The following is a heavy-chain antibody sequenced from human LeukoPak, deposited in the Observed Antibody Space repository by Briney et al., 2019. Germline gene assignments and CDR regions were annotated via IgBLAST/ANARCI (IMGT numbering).Heavy chain of an antibody. D-gene: IGHD4-17*01. CDR3: ARSAIYGDQSFDY. V-gene: IGHV4-34*01. J-gene: IGHJ4*02. CDR2: INHSGST. Sequence: PSETLSFTCAVYGGSFSGYYWSWIRQPPGKGLGWIGEINHSGSTNYNPSLKSRVTISVDTSKNQFSLKLSSVTAADTAVYYCARSAIYGDQSFDYWGQGTLVTVSS. CDR1: GGSFSGYY.